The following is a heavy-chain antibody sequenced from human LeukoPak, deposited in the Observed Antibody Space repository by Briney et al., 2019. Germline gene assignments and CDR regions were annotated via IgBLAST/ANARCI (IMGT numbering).Heavy chain of an antibody. V-gene: IGHV1-69*13. CDR3: ARSPYYYGSGSYYYFDY. CDR1: GGTFSSYA. CDR2: IIPIFGTA. Sequence: SVKVSCKASGGTFSSYAISWVRQAPGQGLEWMGGIIPIFGTANYAQKFQGRVTITADESTSTAYMELSSLRSEDTAVYYCARSPYYYGSGSYYYFDYWGQGTLSPSPQ. J-gene: IGHJ4*02. D-gene: IGHD3-10*01.